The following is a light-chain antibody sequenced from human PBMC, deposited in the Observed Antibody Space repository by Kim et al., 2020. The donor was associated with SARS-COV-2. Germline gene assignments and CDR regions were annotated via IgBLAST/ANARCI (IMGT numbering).Light chain of an antibody. CDR1: SGHSSYA. CDR3: QTWGTGIWV. J-gene: IGLJ3*02. V-gene: IGLV4-69*01. CDR2: LNSDGSH. Sequence: ASVKLTCTLSSGHSSYAIAWHQQQPEKGPRYLMKLNSDGSHSEGDGIPDRFSGSSSGAERYLTISSLQSEDEADYYCQTWGTGIWVFGGGTQLTVL.